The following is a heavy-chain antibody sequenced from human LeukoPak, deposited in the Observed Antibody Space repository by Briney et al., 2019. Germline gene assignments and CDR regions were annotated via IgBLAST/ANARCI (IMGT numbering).Heavy chain of an antibody. D-gene: IGHD4-17*01. CDR2: INPNSGGT. CDR1: GYTFTGYY. Sequence: GASVKVSCKASGYTFTGYYMHWVRQAPGQGLEWMGWINPNSGGTNYAQKFQGRVTMTRDTSISTAYMGLSRLRSDDTAVHYCARNGDYVGNWFDPWGQGTLVTVSS. J-gene: IGHJ5*02. V-gene: IGHV1-2*02. CDR3: ARNGDYVGNWFDP.